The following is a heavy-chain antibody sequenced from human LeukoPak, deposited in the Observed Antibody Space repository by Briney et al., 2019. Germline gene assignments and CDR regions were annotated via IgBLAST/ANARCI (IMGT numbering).Heavy chain of an antibody. CDR3: ARDLIIWGASLLGAFDI. V-gene: IGHV3-48*03. CDR1: GFTFSSYE. D-gene: IGHD3-16*01. J-gene: IGHJ3*02. CDR2: ISGSGWTI. Sequence: GGSLRLSCAASGFTFSSYEMNWVRQAPGKGLEWVSYISGSGWTIDYADSVKGRFTVSRDNAKNSLYLQMNSLRAEDTAVYYCARDLIIWGASLLGAFDIWGQGTMVTVSS.